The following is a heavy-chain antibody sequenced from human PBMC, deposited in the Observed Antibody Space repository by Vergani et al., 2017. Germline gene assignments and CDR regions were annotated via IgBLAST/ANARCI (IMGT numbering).Heavy chain of an antibody. V-gene: IGHV7-4-1*02. CDR1: GYTFTSYA. J-gene: IGHJ5*02. CDR3: ARDCVVVPAAIGMGVPNWFDP. Sequence: QVQLVQSGSELKKPGASVKVSCKASGYTFTSYAMNWVRQAPGQGLEWMGWINTNTGNPTYTQGFTGRFVFSLDTSVRTAYLQISSLKAEDTAVYYCARDCVVVPAAIGMGVPNWFDPWGQGTLVTVSS. CDR2: INTNTGNP. D-gene: IGHD2-2*01.